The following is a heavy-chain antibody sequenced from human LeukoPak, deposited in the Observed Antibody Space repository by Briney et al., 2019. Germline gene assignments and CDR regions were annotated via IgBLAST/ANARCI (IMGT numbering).Heavy chain of an antibody. CDR1: GFTFSTND. CDR3: AKGGWLEY. D-gene: IGHD6-19*01. V-gene: IGHV3-23*01. CDR2: LSVIGGST. J-gene: IGHJ4*02. Sequence: GGSLSLSCAASGFTFSTNDRRWVRPAPGKGLEWVSILSVIGGSTNYADSVKGRFTSSRDNSKTTLSLQMNSLRAEDTAVYSCAKGGWLEYWGQGTLVTVSS.